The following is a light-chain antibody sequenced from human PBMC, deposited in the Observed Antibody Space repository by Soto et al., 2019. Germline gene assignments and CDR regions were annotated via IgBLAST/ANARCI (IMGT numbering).Light chain of an antibody. V-gene: IGLV1-40*01. CDR3: QSYDSSLSAAV. CDR2: GNS. Sequence: QSVLTQPPSVSGAPGQKVIISCTGSSSNIGAGYDDHWYQQLPGTAPKLLIYGNSNRPSGVPDRLSGSKSGTSASLAITGLQVEDEADYYCQSYDSSLSAAVFGGGTKLTVL. J-gene: IGLJ2*01. CDR1: SSNIGAGYD.